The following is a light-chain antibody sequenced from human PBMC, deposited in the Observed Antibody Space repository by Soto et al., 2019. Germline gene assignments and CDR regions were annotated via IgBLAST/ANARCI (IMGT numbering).Light chain of an antibody. CDR2: EVS. CDR1: HSLIYSDGKSY. CDR3: MQSKQLPIT. J-gene: IGKJ4*01. Sequence: DIVITQTPLSLSVTPGQPASISCNSKHSLIYSDGKSYLYWYLQKPGQPPQLLIYEVSKRFSGVPDRFSGSGSGTDFTLRISRVEAEDVGDYYCMQSKQLPITFGGGTKVDIK. V-gene: IGKV2D-29*01.